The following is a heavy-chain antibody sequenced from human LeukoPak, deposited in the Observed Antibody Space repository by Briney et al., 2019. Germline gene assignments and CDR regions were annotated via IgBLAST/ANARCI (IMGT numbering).Heavy chain of an antibody. V-gene: IGHV3-7*01. Sequence: GGSLRLSCEGSGFTLSDYSMNWVRQAPGKGLEWVAKIKYDGSEKYYVDSVKGRFTISGDNAKNSLYLQVNNLRAEDTAVYYCARESQLGIWGQGTIVTVSS. CDR1: GFTLSDYS. CDR2: IKYDGSEK. CDR3: ARESQLGI. J-gene: IGHJ3*01. D-gene: IGHD3-10*01.